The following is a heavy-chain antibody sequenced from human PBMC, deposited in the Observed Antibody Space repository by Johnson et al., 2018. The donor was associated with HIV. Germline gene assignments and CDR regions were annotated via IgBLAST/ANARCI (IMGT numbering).Heavy chain of an antibody. V-gene: IGHV3-9*01. CDR1: GITVSSNY. D-gene: IGHD6-6*01. J-gene: IGHJ3*02. CDR2: ISWNSGSI. CDR3: AKESYRSSLWAFDI. Sequence: VQLVESGGGVVQPGGSLRLSCAASGITVSSNYMSWVRQAPGKGLEWVSGISWNSGSIGYADSVKGRFTISRDNAKNSLYLQMNSLRAEDTALYYCAKESYRSSLWAFDIWGQGTMVTVSS.